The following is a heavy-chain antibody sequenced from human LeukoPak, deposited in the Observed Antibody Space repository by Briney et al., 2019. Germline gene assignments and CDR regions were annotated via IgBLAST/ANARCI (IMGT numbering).Heavy chain of an antibody. D-gene: IGHD5-24*01. CDR1: GFTVSSKY. CDR2: IKQDGSEK. J-gene: IGHJ4*02. CDR3: ARASFQRWLQLGGD. Sequence: GGSLRLSCAASGFTVSSKYMSWVRQAPGKGLEWVANIKQDGSEKYYVDSVKGRFTISRDNAKNSLYLQMNSLRVEDTAVYYCARASFQRWLQLGGDWGQGTLVTVSS. V-gene: IGHV3-7*01.